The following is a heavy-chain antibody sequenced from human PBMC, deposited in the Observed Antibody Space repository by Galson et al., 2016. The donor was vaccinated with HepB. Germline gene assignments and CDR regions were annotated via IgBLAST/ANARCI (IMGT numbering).Heavy chain of an antibody. Sequence: SLRLSCAASGFTFGSHGMHWVRQAPGKGLEWVATIWFDGKTQYYADSVKGRFTIPRDNSKYTLSMQMNSLRDEDTAVYYCAREQENGLGEVGFDKWGQGTLVTVSS. CDR2: IWFDGKTQ. J-gene: IGHJ5*02. CDR1: GFTFGSHG. CDR3: AREQENGLGEVGFDK. D-gene: IGHD3-16*01. V-gene: IGHV3-33*01.